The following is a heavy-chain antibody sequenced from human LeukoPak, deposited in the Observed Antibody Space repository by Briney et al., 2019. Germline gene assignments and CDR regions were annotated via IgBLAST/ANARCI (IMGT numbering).Heavy chain of an antibody. D-gene: IGHD3-22*01. V-gene: IGHV3-30*18. CDR2: ISYDGSYK. CDR3: AKRLGYYDSSEGYFDY. Sequence: PGGSLRLSCAASGFTFSSFGMHWVRQAPGKGLEGGAVISYDGSYKNYADSVKGRFTISRDISKNTLYLQMNSLTAEDTAVYYCAKRLGYYDSSEGYFDYWGQGTLVTVSS. CDR1: GFTFSSFG. J-gene: IGHJ4*02.